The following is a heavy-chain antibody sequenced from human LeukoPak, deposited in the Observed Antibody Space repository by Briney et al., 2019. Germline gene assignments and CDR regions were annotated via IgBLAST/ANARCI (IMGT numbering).Heavy chain of an antibody. J-gene: IGHJ4*02. D-gene: IGHD3-3*01. V-gene: IGHV3-7*01. CDR1: GFTFSNYW. Sequence: GGSLRLSCAASGFTFSNYWMSWVRQAPGKGLEWVANIKEDGSEKYYVASVKGRFTISRDNAKNSLYLQMNSLRAEDTAVYYCARDLSGYGFWSGYYKTFDYWGQGTLVTVSS. CDR3: ARDLSGYGFWSGYYKTFDY. CDR2: IKEDGSEK.